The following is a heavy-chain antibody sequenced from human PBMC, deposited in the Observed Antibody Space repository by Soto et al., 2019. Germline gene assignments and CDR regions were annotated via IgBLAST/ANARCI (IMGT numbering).Heavy chain of an antibody. J-gene: IGHJ6*02. CDR2: IYSGGGT. V-gene: IGHV3-66*01. Sequence: PGGSLRLSCAASEFTVRNNYMTWVRQAPGKGLEWVADIYSGGGTYYADAVKGRATISRDNSKNTLSLQMNNLSAEDTAVYYCASWSGGFYYYYYGMDLWGQGTTVTVSS. D-gene: IGHD2-8*02. CDR3: ASWSGGFYYYYYGMDL. CDR1: EFTVRNNY.